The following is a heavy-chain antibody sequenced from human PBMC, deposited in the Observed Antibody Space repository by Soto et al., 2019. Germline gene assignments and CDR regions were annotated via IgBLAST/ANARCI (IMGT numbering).Heavy chain of an antibody. J-gene: IGHJ4*01. Sequence: EVQLVESGGGLVQPGGSQRLSCAASGFTFSDHYMDWVRQAPGKGLEWVGSIRNKANSYTTDYAASVKGRFTNSRDDSKDSLYLQMNSLKTEDTAIYYCARDSGKGAYFDYWGHGTLATVSS. D-gene: IGHD1-26*01. CDR3: ARDSGKGAYFDY. V-gene: IGHV3-72*01. CDR2: IRNKANSYTT. CDR1: GFTFSDHY.